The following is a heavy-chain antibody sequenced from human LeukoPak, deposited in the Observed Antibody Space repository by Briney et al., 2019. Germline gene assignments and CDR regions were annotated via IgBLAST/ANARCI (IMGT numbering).Heavy chain of an antibody. Sequence: SVKVSCKASGGTFSSYAISWVRQATGQGLEWMGGIIPIFGTANYAQKFQGRVTITADESTSTAYMELSSLRSEDTAVYYCARRIGGPTRGSYDYWGQGTLVTVSS. CDR1: GGTFSSYA. CDR3: ARRIGGPTRGSYDY. J-gene: IGHJ4*02. D-gene: IGHD1-26*01. V-gene: IGHV1-69*01. CDR2: IIPIFGTA.